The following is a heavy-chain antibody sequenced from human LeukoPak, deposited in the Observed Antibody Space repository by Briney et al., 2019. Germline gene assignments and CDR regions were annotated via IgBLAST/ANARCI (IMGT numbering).Heavy chain of an antibody. Sequence: SETLSLTCAVYGGSFSGYYWSWIRQPPGKGLEWIGEINHSGSTNYNPSFKSRVTISVDTSKNQFSLKLSSVTAADTAVYYCARVPRLPGYYRASLSYFDYWGQGTLVTVSS. CDR1: GGSFSGYY. CDR3: ARVPRLPGYYRASLSYFDY. J-gene: IGHJ4*02. D-gene: IGHD3-9*01. V-gene: IGHV4-34*01. CDR2: INHSGST.